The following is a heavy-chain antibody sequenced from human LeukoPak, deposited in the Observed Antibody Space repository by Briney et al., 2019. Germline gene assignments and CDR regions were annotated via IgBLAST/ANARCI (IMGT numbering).Heavy chain of an antibody. V-gene: IGHV1-8*01. CDR1: GYTFTNFD. D-gene: IGHD4-11*01. CDR3: ARIDYSNAFDI. Sequence: GASVKVSCKASGYTFTNFDINWVRQATGQGLEWMGWMNPNTGNTGYAQKFQGSVTITWNTSISTAYMELSSLRSEDTAVYYCARIDYSNAFDIWGQGTMVTVSS. CDR2: MNPNTGNT. J-gene: IGHJ3*02.